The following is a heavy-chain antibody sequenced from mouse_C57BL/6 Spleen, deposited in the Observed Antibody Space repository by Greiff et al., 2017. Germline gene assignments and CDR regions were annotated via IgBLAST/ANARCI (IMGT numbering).Heavy chain of an antibody. D-gene: IGHD1-1*01. V-gene: IGHV1-9*01. CDR2: IFPGSGST. CDR3: ARPLHYYGSSSYYFDY. J-gene: IGHJ2*01. Sequence: QVQLQQSGAELMKPGASVTLSCKATGYTFTGYWIEWVQQRPGPGLEWIGEIFPGSGSTYYHEQFKGKATFTAAPSSNTAYMQLSSLTTEDSAIYYCARPLHYYGSSSYYFDYWGQGTTLTVSS. CDR1: GYTFTGYW.